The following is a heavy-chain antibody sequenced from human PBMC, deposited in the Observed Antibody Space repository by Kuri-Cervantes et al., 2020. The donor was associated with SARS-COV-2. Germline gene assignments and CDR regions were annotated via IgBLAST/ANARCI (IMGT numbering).Heavy chain of an antibody. CDR2: INHSGST. J-gene: IGHJ4*02. CDR1: GGSFSGYY. Sequence: SQTLSLTCAVYGGSFSGYYWSWIRQPPGKGLEWIGEINHSGSTNYNPSLKSRVTISVDTSKNQFSLKLSSVTAADTAVYYCARQAILVATAYFDYWGQGTLVPVSS. CDR3: ARQAILVATAYFDY. V-gene: IGHV4-34*01. D-gene: IGHD5-12*01.